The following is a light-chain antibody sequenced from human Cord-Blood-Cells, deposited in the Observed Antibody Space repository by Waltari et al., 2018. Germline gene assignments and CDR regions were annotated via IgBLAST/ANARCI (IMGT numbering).Light chain of an antibody. V-gene: IGLV2-11*01. Sequence: QSARTQPRSVSGCPGQSVTLHCTRTSRDVSGYYYVSWDQQHPCKAPKLLIYDCSKRPSGVPDRFTASKSGNTASLTISGLQAEDEADYYCCSYACSYAVVVGGGTQLTVL. CDR2: DCS. CDR1: SRDVSGYYY. CDR3: CSYACSYAVV. J-gene: IGLJ2*01.